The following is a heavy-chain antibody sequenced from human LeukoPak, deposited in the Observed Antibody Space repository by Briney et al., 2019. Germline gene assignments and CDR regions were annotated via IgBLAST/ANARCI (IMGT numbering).Heavy chain of an antibody. CDR2: INPSGVRT. J-gene: IGHJ6*02. D-gene: IGHD3-10*01. CDR1: GYTFTSCY. V-gene: IGHV1-46*01. Sequence: ASVKVSCKASGYTFTSCYIHWVRQAPGQGLEWMGIINPSGVRTTYAQKFQGRVTMTRDTSTSTVYMELSSLGSEDTAVYYCARALGELGYYYGMDVWGQGTTVTVSS. CDR3: ARALGELGYYYGMDV.